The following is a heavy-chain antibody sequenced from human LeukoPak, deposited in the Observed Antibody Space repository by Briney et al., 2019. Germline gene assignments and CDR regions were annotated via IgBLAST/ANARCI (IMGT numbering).Heavy chain of an antibody. CDR1: GFTVSTKY. CDR3: ARRAGAYSHPYDY. D-gene: IGHD4/OR15-4a*01. V-gene: IGHV3-53*01. J-gene: IGHJ4*02. CDR2: IYSDNT. Sequence: GGSLRLSCAASGFTVSTKYMSWVRQAPGKGLEWVSFIYSDNTHYSDSVKGRLTIPRDNSKNTLYLQMNSLRAEDTAVYYCARRAGAYSHPYDYWGQGTLVTVSS.